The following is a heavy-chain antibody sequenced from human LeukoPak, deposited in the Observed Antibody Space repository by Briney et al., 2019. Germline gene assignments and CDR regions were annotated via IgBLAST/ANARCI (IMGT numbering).Heavy chain of an antibody. J-gene: IGHJ6*03. CDR3: ARDYDFWSGYRPTLLNYYYYYMDV. V-gene: IGHV3-7*01. Sequence: GGSLRLSCAASGLTFISYWMSWVRKAPGKGLEGVANIKQVGGEKYYVDSVKGRFTISRDNAENSLYLQMNSLRAEDTAVYYCARDYDFWSGYRPTLLNYYYYYMDVWGKGTTVTVSS. D-gene: IGHD3-3*01. CDR2: IKQVGGEK. CDR1: GLTFISYW.